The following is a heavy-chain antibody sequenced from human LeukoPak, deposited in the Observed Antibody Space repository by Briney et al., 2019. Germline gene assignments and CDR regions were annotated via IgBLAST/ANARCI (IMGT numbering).Heavy chain of an antibody. J-gene: IGHJ4*02. Sequence: SGTLSLTCAVSGGSISSTNWWSWVRQPTGKGLEWIGEIYHSGSTNYNPSLKGRVTISVDKSKNQISLKLTSVTAADTAVYYCASQSGFPADYWGQGTLVTVSS. V-gene: IGHV4-4*02. CDR1: GGSISSTNW. CDR2: IYHSGST. CDR3: ASQSGFPADY.